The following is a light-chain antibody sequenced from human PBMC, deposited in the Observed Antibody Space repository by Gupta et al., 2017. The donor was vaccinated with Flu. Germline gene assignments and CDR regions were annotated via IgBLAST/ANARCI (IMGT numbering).Light chain of an antibody. J-gene: IGKJ1*01. CDR1: QSVSSY. CDR2: DAS. Sequence: ATLSLSPGERATLSCRASQSVSSYLAWYQQKPGQPPRLLIYDASNRDTGIPARFSGSGSGTDFTLTISSREPEDFAVYFCQQRSNRPPWTFGQGTKVEIK. CDR3: QQRSNRPPWT. V-gene: IGKV3-11*01.